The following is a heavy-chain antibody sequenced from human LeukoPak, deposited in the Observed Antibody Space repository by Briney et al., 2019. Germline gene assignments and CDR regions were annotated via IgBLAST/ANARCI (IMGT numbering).Heavy chain of an antibody. D-gene: IGHD3-16*01. CDR1: SGSIRDKYY. CDR2: QYYGSHT. Sequence: TSETLSLTCSVSSGSIRDKYYWGWIRQPPGKGLEWIASQYYGSHTYYTPSLESRVTISLDASRNQFSLQLRSVTAADTAVYYCARHWGHNYYYGQGVWGQGTSVIVAS. V-gene: IGHV4-39*01. J-gene: IGHJ6*02. CDR3: ARHWGHNYYYGQGV.